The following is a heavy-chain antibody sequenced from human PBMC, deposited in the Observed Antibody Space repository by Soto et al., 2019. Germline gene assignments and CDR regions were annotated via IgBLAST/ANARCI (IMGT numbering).Heavy chain of an antibody. D-gene: IGHD5-12*01. V-gene: IGHV4-61*01. CDR1: GGSVSSGSFY. CDR2: FYDSGST. J-gene: IGHJ6*02. Sequence: SETLSLTCTVSGGSVSSGSFYWSWIRRPPGKGLEWIGYFYDSGSTNYNPSLRSRVTMSVDTSKNQFSLKLSSVTAADTAVYYCPASAPPATNYYYAMDVWGPGTTLTVSS. CDR3: PASAPPATNYYYAMDV.